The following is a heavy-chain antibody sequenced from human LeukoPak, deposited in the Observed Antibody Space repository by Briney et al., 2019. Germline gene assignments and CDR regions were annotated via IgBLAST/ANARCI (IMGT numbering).Heavy chain of an antibody. D-gene: IGHD7-27*01. V-gene: IGHV4-31*03. CDR1: GGSISNDGYY. CDR2: IYYSGST. CDR3: ARDLTGDQFFDP. J-gene: IGHJ5*02. Sequence: TLSPTCNVSGGSISNDGYYWSWIRQPPGEGLEWLGYIYYSGSTYYNPSLKSRVTLSVDTSKSQFSLRLSSVTAADTAVYYCARDLTGDQFFDPWGQGTLVTVSS.